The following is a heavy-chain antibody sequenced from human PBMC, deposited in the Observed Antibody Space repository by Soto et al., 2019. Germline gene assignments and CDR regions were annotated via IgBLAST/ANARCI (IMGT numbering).Heavy chain of an antibody. CDR1: GFTFSGSA. Sequence: EVQLVESGGGLVQPGGSLKLSCAASGFTFSGSAMHWVRQASGKGLEWVGHIRSKANSYATVYAASVKGRFTISRDDSKNTAYLQMNSLKTEDTAVYYCTRHAPISSSCYLGNWGQGTLVTVSS. V-gene: IGHV3-73*01. D-gene: IGHD6-13*01. CDR2: IRSKANSYAT. CDR3: TRHAPISSSCYLGN. J-gene: IGHJ4*02.